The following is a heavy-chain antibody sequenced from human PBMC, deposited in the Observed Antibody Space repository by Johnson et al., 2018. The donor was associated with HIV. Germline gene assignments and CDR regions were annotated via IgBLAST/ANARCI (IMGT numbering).Heavy chain of an antibody. CDR2: ISYDGSNK. CDR1: GFTFSSYA. D-gene: IGHD7-27*01. V-gene: IGHV3-30*04. Sequence: QVQLVESGGGLVQPGGSLTLSCAASGFTFSSYAMHWVRQAPGKGLEWVAVISYDGSNKYYADSVKGRFTISRDNSKNTLYLQMNSLRAEDTAVYYCARDKANGGPSRDVGAFDIWGQGTMVTVSS. CDR3: ARDKANGGPSRDVGAFDI. J-gene: IGHJ3*02.